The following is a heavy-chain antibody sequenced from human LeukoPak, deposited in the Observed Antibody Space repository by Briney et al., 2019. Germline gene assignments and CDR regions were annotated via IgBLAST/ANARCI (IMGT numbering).Heavy chain of an antibody. CDR2: IKEDGSDK. CDR3: ARDREGVPAA. J-gene: IGHJ1*01. D-gene: IGHD2-2*01. CDR1: GFSFNSYW. V-gene: IGHV3-7*03. Sequence: GSLRLSCASSGFSFNSYWRSMVRQPPGKGLKWVGNIKEDGSDKYYVNSLMGPLTLPRDNTKHHLYLQTNNLRAEDTAIHYCARDREGVPAARAQGTLVPVSS.